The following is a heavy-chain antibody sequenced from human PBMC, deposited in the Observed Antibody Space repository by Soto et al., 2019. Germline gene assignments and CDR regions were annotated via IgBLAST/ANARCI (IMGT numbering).Heavy chain of an antibody. V-gene: IGHV1-69*01. J-gene: IGHJ2*01. CDR3: ARGVEEMATTTAFWSFDL. D-gene: IGHD4-17*01. CDR2: IIPFFGTT. CDR1: GDTFSTHA. Sequence: QVQLVQSGAEVKKPGSSVKVSCKASGDTFSTHAFGWVRQAPGQGLEWMGGIIPFFGTTNYAQKLQGRVAITADESTTTAYMELSSLTSEDSAVYYCARGVEEMATTTAFWSFDLWGRGTLVTVSS.